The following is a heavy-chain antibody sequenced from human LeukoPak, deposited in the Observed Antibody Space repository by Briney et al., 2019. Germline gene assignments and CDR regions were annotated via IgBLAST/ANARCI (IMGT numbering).Heavy chain of an antibody. J-gene: IGHJ5*02. V-gene: IGHV3-21*01. CDR2: ISTMSNYI. Sequence: GGPLRLSCAASGFDSSTYAINWVRQAPGKGLEWVSSISTMSNYIFYGDSVKGRFTISRDNAKNSVYLQMNSLRPEDTAVYYCSRDRLGGLDLWGQGTLVTVSS. D-gene: IGHD5-12*01. CDR1: GFDSSTYA. CDR3: SRDRLGGLDL.